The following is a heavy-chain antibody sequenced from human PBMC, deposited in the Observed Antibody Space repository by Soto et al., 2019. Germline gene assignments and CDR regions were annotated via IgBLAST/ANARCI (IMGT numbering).Heavy chain of an antibody. CDR2: IYFSGTT. J-gene: IGHJ5*02. CDR1: GGSVSSVTYY. Sequence: SETLSLTCTVSGGSVSSVTYYWSWIRQPPGKGLEWIGYIYFSGTTNYNPSLKSRVSMSLDTSKNQFSLKLISVTAADTAVYYCARADDYKSSWFDPWGQGTLVTVSS. CDR3: ARADDYKSSWFDP. V-gene: IGHV4-61*01. D-gene: IGHD4-4*01.